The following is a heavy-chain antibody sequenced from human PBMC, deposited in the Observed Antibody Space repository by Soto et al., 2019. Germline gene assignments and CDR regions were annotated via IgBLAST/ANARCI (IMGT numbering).Heavy chain of an antibody. V-gene: IGHV3-33*01. Sequence: PGGPLRLSCAASGLTFSSYGMHWVRQAPGKGLEWVAVIWYDGSNKYYADSVKGRFTISGDNSKNTLYLQMNSLRAEDTAVYYCARDLGIVGATEYYYGMDVWGQGTTVTVSS. CDR1: GLTFSSYG. CDR2: IWYDGSNK. J-gene: IGHJ6*02. CDR3: ARDLGIVGATEYYYGMDV. D-gene: IGHD1-26*01.